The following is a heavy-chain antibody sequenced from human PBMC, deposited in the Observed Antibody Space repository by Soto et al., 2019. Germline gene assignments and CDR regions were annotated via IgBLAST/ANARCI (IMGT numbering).Heavy chain of an antibody. Sequence: ASVKVSCKASGYTFTSYGISWVRQAPGQGLEWMGWISAYNGNTNYAQKLQGRVTMTTDTSTSTAYMELRSLRSDDTAVYYCARGITIFGVVIKALDYWGQGTLVTVS. CDR2: ISAYNGNT. CDR1: GYTFTSYG. D-gene: IGHD3-3*01. J-gene: IGHJ4*02. CDR3: ARGITIFGVVIKALDY. V-gene: IGHV1-18*04.